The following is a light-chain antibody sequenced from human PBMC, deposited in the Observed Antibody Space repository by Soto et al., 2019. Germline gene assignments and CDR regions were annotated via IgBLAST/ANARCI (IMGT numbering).Light chain of an antibody. CDR2: RNT. V-gene: IGLV1-40*01. J-gene: IGLJ3*02. Sequence: QAVVTQPPSVSGAPGQRVTISCTGSSSNIGAGYDVHWYQQLPGTAPKLLIYRNTNRPSGVPDRFSGSKSGTSASLAITGLRAEEGADYYCQSYDSSLSGSVFGGGTKLTVL. CDR1: SSNIGAGYD. CDR3: QSYDSSLSGSV.